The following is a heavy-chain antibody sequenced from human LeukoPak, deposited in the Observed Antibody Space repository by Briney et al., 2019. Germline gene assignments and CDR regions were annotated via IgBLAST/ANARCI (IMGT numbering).Heavy chain of an antibody. CDR3: ARDWNDNRKNSDTWL. CDR2: IKEDGSDK. V-gene: IGHV3-7*01. Sequence: GGSLRLSCAASGFTFSNFWMSWVRQAPGKGLEWVGNIKEDGSDKNYVDSVKGRFTIFRDNARNSVYLQMHSLRAEDTAVYYCARDWNDNRKNSDTWLWGEGTLVTVSS. J-gene: IGHJ4*02. D-gene: IGHD1-1*01. CDR1: GFTFSNFW.